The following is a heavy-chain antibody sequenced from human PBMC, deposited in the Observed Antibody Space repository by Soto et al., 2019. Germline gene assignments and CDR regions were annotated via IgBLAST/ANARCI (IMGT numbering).Heavy chain of an antibody. D-gene: IGHD6-13*01. CDR2: ISGSGGST. CDR1: GFTFSSYA. J-gene: IGHJ5*02. CDR3: AKDPRGLGYSREGFDP. V-gene: IGHV3-23*01. Sequence: GGSLRLSCAASGFTFSSYAMSWVRQAPGKGLEWVSAISGSGGSTYYADSVKGRFTISRDNSKNTLYLQMNSLRAEDTAVYYCAKDPRGLGYSREGFDPWGQGTLVTVSS.